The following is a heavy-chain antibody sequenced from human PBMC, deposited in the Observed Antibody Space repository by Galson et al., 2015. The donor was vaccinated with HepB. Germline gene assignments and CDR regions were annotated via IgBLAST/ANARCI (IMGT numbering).Heavy chain of an antibody. CDR3: ARDRGEYTITFGGVIVDY. D-gene: IGHD3-16*02. Sequence: SVKVSCKASGYTFTSYGISWVRQAPGQGLEWMGWISAYNGNTNYAQKLQGRVTMTTDTSTSTAYMELRSLRSDDTAVYYCARDRGEYTITFGGVIVDYWGQGTLVTVSS. CDR2: ISAYNGNT. CDR1: GYTFTSYG. J-gene: IGHJ4*02. V-gene: IGHV1-18*04.